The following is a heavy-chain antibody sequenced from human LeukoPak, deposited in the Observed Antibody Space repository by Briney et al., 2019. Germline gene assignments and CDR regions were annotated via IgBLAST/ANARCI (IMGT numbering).Heavy chain of an antibody. V-gene: IGHV3-7*03. J-gene: IGHJ6*04. CDR2: IKQDGSEK. CDR3: ARKAYGLDV. CDR1: GFTFSSYW. Sequence: GGSLRLSCAPSGFTFSSYWMSWVRQAPGKGLEWVANIKQDGSEKYYVDSVKGRLTISRDNAKNSLYLQMNSLRADDTAVYYCARKAYGLDVWGKGPTVTVSS.